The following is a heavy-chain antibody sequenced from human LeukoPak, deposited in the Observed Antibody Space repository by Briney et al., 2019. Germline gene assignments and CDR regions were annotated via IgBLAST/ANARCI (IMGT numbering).Heavy chain of an antibody. CDR1: GYTFTNYP. CDR2: ISAYNADT. V-gene: IGHV1-18*01. D-gene: IGHD2-15*01. CDR3: ARVIISYYHDSGRSSYYFDY. Sequence: ASVKVSCKASGYTFTNYPISWVRQAPGQELEWMGWISAYNADTNYAQNLQGRVTMTTDTSTSTAYMELGSLRSDDTAVYYCARVIISYYHDSGRSSYYFDYWGQGALVTVSS. J-gene: IGHJ4*02.